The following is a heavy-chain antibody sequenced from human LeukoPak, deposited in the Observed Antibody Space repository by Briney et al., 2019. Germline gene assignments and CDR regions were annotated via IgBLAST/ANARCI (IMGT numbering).Heavy chain of an antibody. D-gene: IGHD6-13*01. J-gene: IGHJ4*02. CDR3: AGEGSSWAEYYFDY. V-gene: IGHV3-23*01. CDR1: GFTFSSYA. Sequence: GGSLRLSCAASGFTFSSYAMSWVRQAPGKGLEWVSAISGSGGSTYYADSVKGRFTISRDNSKNTLFLQINSLRGEDTALYYCAGEGSSWAEYYFDYWGQGTLVTVSS. CDR2: ISGSGGST.